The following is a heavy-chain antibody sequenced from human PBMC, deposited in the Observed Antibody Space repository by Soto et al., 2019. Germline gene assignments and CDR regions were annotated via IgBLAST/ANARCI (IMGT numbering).Heavy chain of an antibody. V-gene: IGHV2-5*02. Sequence: QITLKESGPTLVKPTQTLTLTCTFSGFSLSTGGVGVGWIRQPPGKALEWLALIYWDNDKRYSPSLRSRLTLTKDTSKNQVVLTMTTMDPVDTATYYCVHSRCGGDCLRSYSSHYYYGMDVWGQGTTVTVFS. J-gene: IGHJ6*02. CDR1: GFSLSTGGVG. D-gene: IGHD2-21*02. CDR3: VHSRCGGDCLRSYSSHYYYGMDV. CDR2: IYWDNDK.